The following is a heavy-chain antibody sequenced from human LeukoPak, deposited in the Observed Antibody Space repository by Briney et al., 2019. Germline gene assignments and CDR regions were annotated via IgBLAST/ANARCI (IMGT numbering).Heavy chain of an antibody. D-gene: IGHD6-19*01. J-gene: IGHJ4*02. V-gene: IGHV1-46*02. CDR3: ARQGTYSSAIGMGY. Sequence: ASVNVSCKASGYTFNNHYMYWVRQVPGQGLEWMGVINPSGGSTSYAQKFQGRVTMTRDTSTRTVYMEVNSLRSEGTAVYYCARQGTYSSAIGMGYWGQGTLVTVSS. CDR1: GYTFNNHY. CDR2: INPSGGST.